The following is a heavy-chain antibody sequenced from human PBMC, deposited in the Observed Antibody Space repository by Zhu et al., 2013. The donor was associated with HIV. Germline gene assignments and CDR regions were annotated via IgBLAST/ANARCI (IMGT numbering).Heavy chain of an antibody. CDR3: ARSSDTLGRGFDY. V-gene: IGHV1-18*01. CDR2: ITAYNGYT. D-gene: IGHD5-18*01. J-gene: IGHJ4*02. Sequence: QVQLVQSGAEVKKPGSSVKVSCKASGGTFSSYAISWVRQAPGQGLEWMGGITAYNGYTNYAQKFQGRVTMTTDTSTSTAYMELRSLRSDDTAVYYCARSSDTLGRGFDYWGQGTLVTVSS. CDR1: GGTFSSYA.